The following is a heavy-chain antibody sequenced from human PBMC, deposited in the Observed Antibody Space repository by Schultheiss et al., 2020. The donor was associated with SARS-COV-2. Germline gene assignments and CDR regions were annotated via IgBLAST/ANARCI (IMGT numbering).Heavy chain of an antibody. V-gene: IGHV4-59*08. Sequence: SETLSLTCTDSGGSIGSYYWSWIRQPPGKGLEWIGYIYYSGSTNYNPSLKSRVTISVDTSKNQFSLKLSSVTAADTAVYYCARSGHNFTSFDYWGQGALVTVSS. D-gene: IGHD1-1*01. CDR2: IYYSGST. CDR1: GGSIGSYY. J-gene: IGHJ4*02. CDR3: ARSGHNFTSFDY.